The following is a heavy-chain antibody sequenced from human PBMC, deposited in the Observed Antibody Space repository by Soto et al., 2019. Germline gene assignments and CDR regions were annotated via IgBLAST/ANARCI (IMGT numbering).Heavy chain of an antibody. D-gene: IGHD3-3*01. CDR1: GGSFSGYY. J-gene: IGHJ3*02. Sequence: SETLSLTCAVYGGSFSGYYWSWIRQPPGKGLEWIGEINHSGSTNYNPSLKSRVTISVDTSKNQFSLKLSSVTAADTAVYYCARDTDFANYDFWSGYSRTDAFDSWGQGTMVTVSS. CDR2: INHSGST. V-gene: IGHV4-34*01. CDR3: ARDTDFANYDFWSGYSRTDAFDS.